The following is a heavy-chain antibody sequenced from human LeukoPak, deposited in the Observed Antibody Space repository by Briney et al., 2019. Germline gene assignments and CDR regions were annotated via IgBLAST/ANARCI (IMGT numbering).Heavy chain of an antibody. J-gene: IGHJ4*02. Sequence: AGGSLRLSCAASGFTFSSYWMSWVRQAPGKGLEWVANIKQDGSEKYYVDSVKGRFTISRDNAKNSLYLQMNSLRAEDTAVYYCARIPIVPSSYFDYWGQGTLVTVSS. CDR3: ARIPIVPSSYFDY. CDR1: GFTFSSYW. CDR2: IKQDGSEK. V-gene: IGHV3-7*01. D-gene: IGHD3-16*02.